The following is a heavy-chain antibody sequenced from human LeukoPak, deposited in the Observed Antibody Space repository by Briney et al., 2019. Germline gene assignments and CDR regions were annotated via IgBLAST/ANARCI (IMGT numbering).Heavy chain of an antibody. CDR1: GFTFSASS. Sequence: GGSLRLSCAASGFTFSASSIHWVRQASGKGLEWVARIRSKAGSYATEYAASVKGRFTISREDSKNTAYLQMNSLKTEDTAVYYCTGGTTVTTLDYWGQGTLVTVSS. D-gene: IGHD4-17*01. J-gene: IGHJ4*02. V-gene: IGHV3-73*01. CDR2: IRSKAGSYAT. CDR3: TGGTTVTTLDY.